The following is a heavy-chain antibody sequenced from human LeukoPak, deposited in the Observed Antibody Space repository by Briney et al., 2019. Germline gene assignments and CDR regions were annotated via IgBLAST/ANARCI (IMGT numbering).Heavy chain of an antibody. J-gene: IGHJ4*02. CDR3: ASPFYSSSWPGLDS. Sequence: ASVKVSCKASGGTFSSYAISWVRQAPGQGLEWMGGIIPIFGTANYAQKFQGRVTITTDESTSTAHMELSSLSSEDTAVYYCASPFYSSSWPGLDSWGQGTLVTVSS. V-gene: IGHV1-69*05. CDR1: GGTFSSYA. CDR2: IIPIFGTA. D-gene: IGHD6-13*01.